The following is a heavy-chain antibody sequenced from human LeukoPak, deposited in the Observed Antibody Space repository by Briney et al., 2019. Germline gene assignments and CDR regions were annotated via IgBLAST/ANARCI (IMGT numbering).Heavy chain of an antibody. CDR1: GFTFSSYA. CDR3: ARARTLRYFDWLSTAGMDV. J-gene: IGHJ6*02. V-gene: IGHV3-64*01. Sequence: GGSLRLSCAASGFTFSSYAMSWVRQAPGKGLEYVSAISSNGGSTYYANSVKGRFTISRDNSKSTLYLQMGSLRAEDMAVYYCARARTLRYFDWLSTAGMDVWGQGTTVTVSS. D-gene: IGHD3-9*01. CDR2: ISSNGGST.